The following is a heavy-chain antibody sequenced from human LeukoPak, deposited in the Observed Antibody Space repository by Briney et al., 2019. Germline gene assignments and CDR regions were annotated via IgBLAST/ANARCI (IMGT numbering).Heavy chain of an antibody. CDR2: INQDGGEQ. Sequence: GGSLRLSCAASGFTFTNYWMSWVRQAPGKGLEWVANINQDGGEQYYMESVKGRFTISRDNAKNSLYLQMNSLRAEDTAVYYCARDRVWTVLYWGRGTLVTVSS. CDR1: GFTFTNYW. J-gene: IGHJ4*02. V-gene: IGHV3-7*01. CDR3: ARDRVWTVLY. D-gene: IGHD6-13*01.